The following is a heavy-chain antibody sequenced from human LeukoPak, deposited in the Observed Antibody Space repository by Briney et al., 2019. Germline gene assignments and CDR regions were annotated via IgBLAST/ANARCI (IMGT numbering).Heavy chain of an antibody. CDR1: GFIFSDYY. J-gene: IGHJ4*02. CDR2: ISGSSSMI. CDR3: ARVSNTYYFDF. V-gene: IGHV3-11*01. Sequence: GGSLRLSCTASGFIFSDYYIAWIHQAPGKGLEWVSFISGSSSMIFYADSVKGRFTISRDNAKDSVYLQMNSLRDEDTAMYYCARVSNTYYFDFWGQRALVTVSS.